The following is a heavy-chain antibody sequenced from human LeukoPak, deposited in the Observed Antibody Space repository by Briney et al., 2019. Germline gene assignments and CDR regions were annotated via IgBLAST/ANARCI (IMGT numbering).Heavy chain of an antibody. CDR2: IYYSGST. V-gene: IGHV4-59*08. CDR1: GGSISSYY. D-gene: IGHD3-22*01. CDR3: ARHSHYYDSSGYYYEYYFDY. J-gene: IGHJ4*02. Sequence: SETLSLTCTVSGGSISSYYWSWIRQPPGKGLEWIGYIYYSGSTNYNPSLKSRVTISVDTSKNQFSLKLSSVTAADTAVYYCARHSHYYDSSGYYYEYYFDYWGQGTLVTVSS.